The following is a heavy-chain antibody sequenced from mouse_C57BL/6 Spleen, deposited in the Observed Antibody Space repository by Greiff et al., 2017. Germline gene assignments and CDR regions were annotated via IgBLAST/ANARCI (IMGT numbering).Heavy chain of an antibody. CDR1: GYTFTEYT. V-gene: IGHV1-62-2*01. Sequence: VMLQQSGAELVKPGASVKLSCKASGYTFTEYTIHWVKQRSGQGLEWIGWIYPGSGSIKYNEKFKDKATLTADKSSSTVYMELSRLTSEDSAFYFCARHEGPYYFCSSYLDYWGQGTTLTVSS. CDR2: IYPGSGSI. CDR3: ARHEGPYYFCSSYLDY. D-gene: IGHD1-1*01. J-gene: IGHJ2*01.